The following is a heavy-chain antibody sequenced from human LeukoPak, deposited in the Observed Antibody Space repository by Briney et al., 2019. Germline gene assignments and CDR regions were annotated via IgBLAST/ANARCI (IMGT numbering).Heavy chain of an antibody. D-gene: IGHD3-16*01. CDR3: AEAAGGSSDY. CDR1: GFAINSQA. V-gene: IGHV3-23*01. Sequence: PGGSLRLSCTASGFAINSQAMSWVRQAPGKGLEWVSAISGVGDGYYAESVKGRFTISRDNSKNTLYLQMNSLRAEDTAVYYCAEAAGGSSDYWGQGTLVTVSS. CDR2: ISGVGDG. J-gene: IGHJ4*02.